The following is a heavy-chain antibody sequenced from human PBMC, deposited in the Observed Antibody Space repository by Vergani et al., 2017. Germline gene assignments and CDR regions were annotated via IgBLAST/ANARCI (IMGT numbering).Heavy chain of an antibody. CDR1: GFTFSSYG. Sequence: QVQLVESGGGVVQPGRSLSLSCAASGFTFSSYGMHWVRQAPGKGLEWVAVIWYDGSNKYYADSVKGRFTISRDNSKNTLYLHMNSLRAEDTAVYYCARDYRAGGTIDYWGQGTLVTVSS. CDR3: ARDYRAGGTIDY. CDR2: IWYDGSNK. J-gene: IGHJ4*02. V-gene: IGHV3-33*01. D-gene: IGHD6-13*01.